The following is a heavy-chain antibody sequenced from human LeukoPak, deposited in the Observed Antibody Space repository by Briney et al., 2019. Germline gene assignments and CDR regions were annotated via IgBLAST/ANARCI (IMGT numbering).Heavy chain of an antibody. Sequence: SETLSLTCTVSGGSISSSGYCWGWIRQPPGKGLEWIGSIDYSGNTNYNPSLKSRVTISVDMSKNQFSLKLSFVTAADTAVYYCARAYYYGSGSPRYYYMDVWGKGTTVTISS. D-gene: IGHD3-10*01. CDR2: IDYSGNT. CDR1: GGSISSSGYC. V-gene: IGHV4-39*01. J-gene: IGHJ6*03. CDR3: ARAYYYGSGSPRYYYMDV.